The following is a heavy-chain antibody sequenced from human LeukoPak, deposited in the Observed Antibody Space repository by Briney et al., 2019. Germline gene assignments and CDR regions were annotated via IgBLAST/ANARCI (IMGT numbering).Heavy chain of an antibody. J-gene: IGHJ5*02. Sequence: GRSLRLSCAASGFTFSSYGMHWVRQAPGKGLEWVAVIWYDGSNKYYADSVKGRFTISRDNAKNSLYLQMNSLRAEDTAVYYCARGSYGYANNWFDPWGQGTLVTVSS. D-gene: IGHD5-18*01. V-gene: IGHV3-33*01. CDR2: IWYDGSNK. CDR3: ARGSYGYANNWFDP. CDR1: GFTFSSYG.